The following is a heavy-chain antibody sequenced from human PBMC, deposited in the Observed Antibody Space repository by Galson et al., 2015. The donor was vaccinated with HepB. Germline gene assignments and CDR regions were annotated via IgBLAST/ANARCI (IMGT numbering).Heavy chain of an antibody. J-gene: IGHJ4*02. CDR2: ISYDESQK. V-gene: IGHV3-30*14. D-gene: IGHD4/OR15-4a*01. CDR1: GFMFDTYA. Sequence: SLRLSCAASGFMFDTYAMRWVRQAPGKGLEWVAIISYDESQKYYADSVKGRFTISRDNSKNTLFLQMKNLRADDTAVYYCAREERRGANYYLDSWGQGTLVTVSS. CDR3: AREERRGANYYLDS.